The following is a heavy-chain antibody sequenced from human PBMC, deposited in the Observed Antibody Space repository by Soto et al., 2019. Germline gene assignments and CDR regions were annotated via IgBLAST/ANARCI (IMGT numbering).Heavy chain of an antibody. D-gene: IGHD3-3*01. CDR3: ARVGKPQFWSGYAWGPYDY. CDR1: GFTFSSYS. Sequence: GVSLRLSCAASGFTFSSYSMNWVRQAPGKGLEWVSYISSSSSTIYYADSVKGRFTISRDNAKNSLYLQMNSLRAEDTAVYYCARVGKPQFWSGYAWGPYDYWGQGTLVTVYS. V-gene: IGHV3-48*04. J-gene: IGHJ4*02. CDR2: ISSSSSTI.